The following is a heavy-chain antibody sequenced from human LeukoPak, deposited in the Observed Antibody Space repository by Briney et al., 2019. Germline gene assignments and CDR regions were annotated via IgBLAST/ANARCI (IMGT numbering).Heavy chain of an antibody. Sequence: ASVKVSCKASGYTFTSYGINWVRQAPGQGLEWMGWMNPNSGNTGYAQKFQGRVTMTRNTSISTAYMELSSLRSEDTAVYYCARGNFYGSGSYYKYWGQGTLVTVSS. D-gene: IGHD3-10*01. CDR1: GYTFTSYG. CDR2: MNPNSGNT. V-gene: IGHV1-8*01. CDR3: ARGNFYGSGSYYKY. J-gene: IGHJ4*02.